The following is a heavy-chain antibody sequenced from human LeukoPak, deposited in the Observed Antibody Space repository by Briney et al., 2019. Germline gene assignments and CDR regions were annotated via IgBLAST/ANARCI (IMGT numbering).Heavy chain of an antibody. D-gene: IGHD2-2*01. Sequence: SETLSLTCAVYGGSFSRYYWSWIRQPPGKGLEWIGEINHSGSTNYNPSLKSRVTISVDTSKNQFSLKLSSVTAADTAVYYCARWLGYCSSTSCYPYFDYWGQGTLVTVSS. CDR2: INHSGST. V-gene: IGHV4-34*01. J-gene: IGHJ4*02. CDR1: GGSFSRYY. CDR3: ARWLGYCSSTSCYPYFDY.